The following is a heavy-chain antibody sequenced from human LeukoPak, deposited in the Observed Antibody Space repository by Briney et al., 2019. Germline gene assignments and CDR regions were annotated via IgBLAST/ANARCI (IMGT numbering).Heavy chain of an antibody. CDR3: AREYQYYYDSSGYQDY. CDR2: IYTSGST. Sequence: SETLSLTCTVSGGSISSYYWSWIRQPAGKGLEWIGRIYTSGSTNYNPSLKSRVTISVDTPKNQFSLKLNSVTAADTAVYYCAREYQYYYDSSGYQDYWGQGTLVTVSS. D-gene: IGHD3-22*01. J-gene: IGHJ4*02. CDR1: GGSISSYY. V-gene: IGHV4-4*07.